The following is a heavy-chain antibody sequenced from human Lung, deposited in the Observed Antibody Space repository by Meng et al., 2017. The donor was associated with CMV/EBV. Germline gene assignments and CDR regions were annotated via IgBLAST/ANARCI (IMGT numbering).Heavy chain of an antibody. J-gene: IGHJ4*02. CDR1: GFTFRNFG. D-gene: IGHD4-11*01. Sequence: GGSLRLXCAASGFTFRNFGMHWVRQAPGKGLEWVAVIWYDGSSKYYADSVKGRFTISRDNSKNTLFLLMNSLRAEDTAVYYCAKEDPNTVSFDYWGQGTLVTASS. CDR3: AKEDPNTVSFDY. V-gene: IGHV3-33*06. CDR2: IWYDGSSK.